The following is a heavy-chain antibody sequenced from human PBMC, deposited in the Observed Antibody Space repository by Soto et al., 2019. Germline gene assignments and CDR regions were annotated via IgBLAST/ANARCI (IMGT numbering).Heavy chain of an antibody. J-gene: IGHJ5*02. D-gene: IGHD3-10*01. CDR2: IWNDANKK. V-gene: IGHV3-33*01. CDR1: GFMFSGYG. CDR3: ARGLWSLDSDL. Sequence: GGSLRLSCAASGFMFSGYGMHWVRQAPGKGLEWVAVIWNDANKKYYADSVKGRSTISRDNSKNTLYLQMNSLRDDDTAVYYCARGLWSLDSDLWGQGTLVTVSS.